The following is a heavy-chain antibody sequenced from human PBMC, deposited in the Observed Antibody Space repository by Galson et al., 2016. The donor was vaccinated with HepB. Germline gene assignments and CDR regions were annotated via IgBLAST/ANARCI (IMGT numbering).Heavy chain of an antibody. CDR3: ARGRYETLTGYSKVVDDDMDV. CDR2: INPISGTT. CDR1: GGTFSKCP. J-gene: IGHJ6*02. Sequence: SVKISCKASGGTFSKCPVAWVRQAPGQGLEWMGGINPISGTTKYAQKFQGRVTITADKSTSTAYMEVNNLRSEDTAVYFCARGRYETLTGYSKVVDDDMDVWGQGTTVTVSS. V-gene: IGHV1-69*06. D-gene: IGHD3-9*01.